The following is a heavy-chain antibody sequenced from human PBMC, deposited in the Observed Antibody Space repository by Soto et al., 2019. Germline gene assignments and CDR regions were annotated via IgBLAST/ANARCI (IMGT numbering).Heavy chain of an antibody. CDR3: ARSPYYYGSGSYYRPSNWFDP. CDR1: GYPFTGYY. CDR2: INPNSGGT. V-gene: IGHV1-2*02. Sequence: ASVKVSFKASGYPFTGYYIHWVRQAPGQGLEWIGWINPNSGGTNYAQKFQGRVTMTRDTSISTAYMELSRLRSDDTAVYYCARSPYYYGSGSYYRPSNWFDPWGQGTLVTVSS. D-gene: IGHD3-10*01. J-gene: IGHJ5*02.